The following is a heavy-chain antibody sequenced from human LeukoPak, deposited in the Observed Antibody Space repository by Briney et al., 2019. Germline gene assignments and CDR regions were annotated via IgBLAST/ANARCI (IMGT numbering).Heavy chain of an antibody. CDR2: IYPRNSET. D-gene: IGHD5-12*01. J-gene: IGHJ3*02. V-gene: IGHV5-51*01. CDR1: GYNFINYW. CDR3: ARRYSGYGNDAFDI. Sequence: GESLKISCQGSGYNFINYWIGWVRQMLGKGLEWMAIIYPRNSETRYSPSFQGQVTFSADKSISTAYLQWSSLKASDTAMYYCARRYSGYGNDAFDIWGQGTLVTVSS.